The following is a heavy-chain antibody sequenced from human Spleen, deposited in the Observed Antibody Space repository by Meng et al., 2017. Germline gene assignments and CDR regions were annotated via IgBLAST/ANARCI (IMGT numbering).Heavy chain of an antibody. J-gene: IGHJ5*02. CDR1: GFTFSSYA. D-gene: IGHD3-10*01. CDR2: ISYDGSNK. CDR3: ARDLTYYYGSGKDWWFDP. Sequence: GESLKISCAASGFTFSSYAMHWVRQAPGKGLEWVAVISYDGSNKYYADSVKGRFTISRDNSKNTLYLQMNSLRAEDTAVYYCARDLTYYYGSGKDWWFDPWGQGTLVTVSS. V-gene: IGHV3-30*04.